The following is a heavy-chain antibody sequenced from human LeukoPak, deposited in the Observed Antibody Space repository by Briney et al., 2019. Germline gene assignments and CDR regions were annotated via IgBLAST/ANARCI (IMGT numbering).Heavy chain of an antibody. CDR1: GYSISTCYS. J-gene: IGHJ5*02. CDR2: IYHSGTT. Sequence: SETLSLTCAVSGYSISTCYSWGWLRQPPGKGLEWIGGIYHSGTTYYNPSLKSRVTISVDTSKNQFSLILSSVNASDTAVYYCAREERIRLGELSSFDPWGQGTLVTVSS. V-gene: IGHV4-38-2*01. CDR3: AREERIRLGELSSFDP. D-gene: IGHD3-16*02.